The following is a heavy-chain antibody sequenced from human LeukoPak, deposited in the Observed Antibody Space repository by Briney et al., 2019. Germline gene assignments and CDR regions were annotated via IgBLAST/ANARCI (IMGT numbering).Heavy chain of an antibody. CDR1: GFTFSSYA. Sequence: GGALRLSCAASGFTFSSYAMSWVRQAPGKGLEWVSAISSRGDSTDYADSVKGRFTISRDNSKNTLYLQMISMRAEDTAVYYCAKELYYYDSSGYYYVIDYWGQGTLVTVSS. D-gene: IGHD3-22*01. CDR3: AKELYYYDSSGYYYVIDY. J-gene: IGHJ4*02. V-gene: IGHV3-23*01. CDR2: ISSRGDST.